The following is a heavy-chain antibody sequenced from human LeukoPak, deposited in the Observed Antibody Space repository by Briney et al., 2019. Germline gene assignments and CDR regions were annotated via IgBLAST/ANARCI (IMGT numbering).Heavy chain of an antibody. V-gene: IGHV1-69*04. CDR2: IIPILGIA. J-gene: IGHJ5*02. CDR1: GYTFDSYG. CDR3: ARDRTLMVYDNWFDP. Sequence: SVKVSCKASGYTFDSYGISWVRQAPGQGLEWMGRIIPILGIANYAQKFQGRVTITADKSTSTAYMEPSSLRSEDTAVYYCARDRTLMVYDNWFDPWGQGTLVTVSS. D-gene: IGHD2-8*01.